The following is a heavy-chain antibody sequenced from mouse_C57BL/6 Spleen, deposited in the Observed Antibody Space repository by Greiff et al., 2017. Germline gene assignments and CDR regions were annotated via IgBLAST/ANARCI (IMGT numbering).Heavy chain of an antibody. D-gene: IGHD2-12*01. CDR3: ARELLCYDFAY. J-gene: IGHJ2*01. CDR2: ISDGGSYT. Sequence: EVQLVESGGGLVKPGGSLKLSCAASGFTFSSYAMSWVRQTPEKRLEWVATISDGGSYTYYPDSVKGRFTISRDNAKNNLYLQMSHLKSEDTAMYYCARELLCYDFAYWGQGTTVTVSS. CDR1: GFTFSSYA. V-gene: IGHV5-4*01.